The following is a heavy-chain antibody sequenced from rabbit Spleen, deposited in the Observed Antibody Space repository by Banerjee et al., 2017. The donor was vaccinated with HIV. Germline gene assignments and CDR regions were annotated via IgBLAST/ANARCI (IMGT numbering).Heavy chain of an antibody. J-gene: IGHJ6*01. CDR2: INTGSGST. CDR1: GFSFSSNYY. CDR3: ARDTGSSFSSYGMDL. D-gene: IGHD8-1*01. Sequence: QSLEESGGDLVKPGASLTLTCTASGFSFSSNYYMCWVRQAPGKGLEWIACINTGSGSTDYASWAKGRFTISKTSSTTVTLQMTSLTVADTATYFCARDTGSSFSSYGMDLWGPGTLVTVS. V-gene: IGHV1S40*01.